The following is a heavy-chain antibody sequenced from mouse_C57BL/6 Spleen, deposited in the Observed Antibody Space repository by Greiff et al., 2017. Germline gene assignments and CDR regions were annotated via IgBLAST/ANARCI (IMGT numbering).Heavy chain of an antibody. CDR1: GYTFTSYW. CDR3: ARGDSSGIDY. Sequence: VQLQQSGAELVRPGTSVKLSCKASGYTFTSYWMHWVKQRPGQGLEWIGVIDPSDSYTNYNQKFKGKATLTVDTSSSTAYMQLSILTSEDSAVYYGARGDSSGIDYWGQGTTLPVSS. D-gene: IGHD3-2*02. CDR2: IDPSDSYT. V-gene: IGHV1-59*01. J-gene: IGHJ2*01.